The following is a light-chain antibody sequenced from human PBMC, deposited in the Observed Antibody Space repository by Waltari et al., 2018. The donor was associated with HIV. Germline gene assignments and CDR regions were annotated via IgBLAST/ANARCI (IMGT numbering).Light chain of an antibody. J-gene: IGLJ1*01. Sequence: QSALTQPASVSGSPGQSITISCTGTSSDVGGYNSVSWYQLHPGKAPKIMIYAVSNRPSGVSNRFSGSKSDNTASLTISGLQAEDEADYYCSSYTSTSTVYVFGTGTEVTVL. V-gene: IGLV2-14*03. CDR3: SSYTSTSTVYV. CDR2: AVS. CDR1: SSDVGGYNS.